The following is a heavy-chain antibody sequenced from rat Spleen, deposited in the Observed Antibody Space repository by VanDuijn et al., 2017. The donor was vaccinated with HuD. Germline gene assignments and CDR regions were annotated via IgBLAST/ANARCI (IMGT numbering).Heavy chain of an antibody. D-gene: IGHD2-2*01. Sequence: EVQLVESGGGLVQPGRSLKLSCAASGFTFSAYYMSWVRQAPTKGLEWVATISYDGRRIYYRDSVKGRFTISRDNAKSTLYLQMDSLRSEDTATYYCARAGYLRDWYFDFWGPGTMVTVSS. V-gene: IGHV5S10*01. CDR2: ISYDGRRI. J-gene: IGHJ1*01. CDR3: ARAGYLRDWYFDF. CDR1: GFTFSAYY.